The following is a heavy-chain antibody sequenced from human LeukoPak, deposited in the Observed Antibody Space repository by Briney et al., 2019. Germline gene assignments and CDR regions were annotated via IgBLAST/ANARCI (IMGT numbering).Heavy chain of an antibody. CDR3: ARDMYYDILTGYYNRAFDI. D-gene: IGHD3-9*01. Sequence: GGSLRLSCAASGFTFSSYWMSWVRQAPGKGLEWVANIKQDGSEKYYVDSVKGRFTISRDNAKNSLYLQMNSLRAEDTAVYYCARDMYYDILTGYYNRAFDIWGQGTMVTVSS. J-gene: IGHJ3*02. CDR1: GFTFSSYW. V-gene: IGHV3-7*03. CDR2: IKQDGSEK.